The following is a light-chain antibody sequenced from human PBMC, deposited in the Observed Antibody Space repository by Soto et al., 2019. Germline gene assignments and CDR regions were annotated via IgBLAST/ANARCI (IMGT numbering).Light chain of an antibody. CDR2: GAS. CDR3: QQYDRPPIT. V-gene: IGKV3-15*01. Sequence: VMTQSPATLSVSPGERATLSCWASETVATNLAWYQQKPGQAPRLLISGASTRAAGISDRFRGSGSGTEFTLTISSLRSEDSALYYCQQYDRPPITFGQGTRLEIK. J-gene: IGKJ5*01. CDR1: ETVATN.